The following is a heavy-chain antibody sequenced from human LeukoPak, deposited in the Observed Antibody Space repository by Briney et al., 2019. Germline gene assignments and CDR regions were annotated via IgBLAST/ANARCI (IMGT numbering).Heavy chain of an antibody. J-gene: IGHJ5*02. CDR3: GYSYGYSLVVAPRGVDP. D-gene: IGHD5-18*01. CDR1: GYTFTSYG. Sequence: GASVKVSCKASGYTFTSYGISWVRQAPGQGLEWMGWISAYNGNTNYAQKLQGRVTMTTDTSTSTAYMELRSLRSDDTAVYYCGYSYGYSLVVAPRGVDPWGQGTLVTVSS. CDR2: ISAYNGNT. V-gene: IGHV1-18*01.